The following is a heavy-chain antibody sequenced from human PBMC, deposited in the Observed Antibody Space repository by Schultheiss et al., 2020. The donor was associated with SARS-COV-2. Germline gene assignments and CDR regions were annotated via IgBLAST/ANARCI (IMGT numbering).Heavy chain of an antibody. CDR3: ARETGGYDREYYYYYYGMDV. D-gene: IGHD6-13*01. Sequence: GGSLRLSCAASGFTFSSYWMHWVRQAPGKGLEWVAVISYDGSNKYYADSVKGRFTISRDNSKNTLYLQMNSLRAEDTAVYYCARETGGYDREYYYYYYGMDVWGQGTTVTVSS. J-gene: IGHJ6*02. V-gene: IGHV3-30-3*01. CDR1: GFTFSSYW. CDR2: ISYDGSNK.